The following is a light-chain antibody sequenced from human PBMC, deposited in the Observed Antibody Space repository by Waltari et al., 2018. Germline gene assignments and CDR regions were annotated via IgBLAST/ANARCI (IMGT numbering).Light chain of an antibody. CDR3: SSYAGRTTV. V-gene: IGLV2-23*03. J-gene: IGLJ1*01. CDR1: SSDVGTHNL. CDR2: EGT. Sequence: QSALTQPASVSGSPGQSITISCTGSSSDVGTHNLVSWYQHHPDKVPKLILYEGTKRPSGISGRFSGSQAGNPASLTIPGLQAEDEADYYCSSYAGRTTVFGTGTKVCVL.